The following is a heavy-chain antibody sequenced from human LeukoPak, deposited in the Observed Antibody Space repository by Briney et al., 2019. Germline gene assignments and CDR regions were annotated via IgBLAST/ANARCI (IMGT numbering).Heavy chain of an antibody. CDR2: SYHSGST. CDR1: GYSISSGYY. Sequence: SDTLSLTCAVSGYSISSGYYWGWIRPPPGNGLEWSGRSYHSGSTYYNPSLKRRVTISGDTSKNHFSLKLNPVTAADTAVYYCARTTVNIAAAGTNSNWFDTSGQGTLVTVSS. J-gene: IGHJ5*02. V-gene: IGHV4-38-2*01. D-gene: IGHD6-13*01. CDR3: ARTTVNIAAAGTNSNWFDT.